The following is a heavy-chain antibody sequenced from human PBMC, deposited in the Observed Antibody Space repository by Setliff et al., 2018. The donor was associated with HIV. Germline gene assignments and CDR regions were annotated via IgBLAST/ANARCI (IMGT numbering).Heavy chain of an antibody. J-gene: IGHJ4*02. Sequence: SETLSLICAASGYSISSDYYWGWIRQPPGKGLEWIGSIYHSGNTYYNPSLKSRVTIVVDASKSQFSLKVSSVTAADAAVYYCARAQLRYLANDFYFDFWGQGTPVTVSS. CDR1: GYSISSDYY. CDR2: IYHSGNT. V-gene: IGHV4-38-2*01. CDR3: ARAQLRYLANDFYFDF. D-gene: IGHD3-9*01.